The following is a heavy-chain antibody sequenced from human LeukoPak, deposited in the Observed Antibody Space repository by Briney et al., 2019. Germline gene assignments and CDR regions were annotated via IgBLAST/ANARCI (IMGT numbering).Heavy chain of an antibody. V-gene: IGHV4-59*01. J-gene: IGHJ6*03. Sequence: TSETLSLTCTVSGASFSSYYWSWLRQPPGKGLEWIVYIFYNGNTKYNPSLKSRVTISVDTSKTQFSLKVTFVTAADTAVYYCARAPRDRGYCGATSCFEYMDVWGRGTTVTISS. CDR3: ARAPRDRGYCGATSCFEYMDV. CDR1: GASFSSYY. CDR2: IFYNGNT. D-gene: IGHD2-2*01.